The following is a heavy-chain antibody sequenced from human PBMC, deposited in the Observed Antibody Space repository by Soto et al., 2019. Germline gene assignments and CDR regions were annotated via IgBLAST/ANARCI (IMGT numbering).Heavy chain of an antibody. CDR2: IYVTGAV. D-gene: IGHD1-1*01. CDR3: PRLRIPTTNHKWFDP. CDR1: GAALNSGNYY. Sequence: SSETLSLTCSVSGAALNSGNYYWSWIRQVQGKGLEWIGHIYVTGAVDYNPSLRDRITISQDTSERKFSLNLRLVTAADTAVYSCPRLRIPTTNHKWFDPWRQVTLVVFSS. V-gene: IGHV4-31*03. J-gene: IGHJ5*02.